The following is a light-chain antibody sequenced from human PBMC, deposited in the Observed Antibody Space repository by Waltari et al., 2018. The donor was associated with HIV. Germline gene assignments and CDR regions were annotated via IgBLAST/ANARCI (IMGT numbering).Light chain of an antibody. J-gene: IGLJ2*01. Sequence: QSALTQPRSLSGSPGQSVSLSCTRTSSDAGSYNYLSWYQHHPGKAPNLILYEVSERPSGVSNRFSGSKAGNTASVTITGLQAEDGAHYYCSSHTHNATVFGGGTQLTVL. CDR1: SSDAGSYNY. CDR3: SSHTHNATV. CDR2: EVS. V-gene: IGLV2-11*01.